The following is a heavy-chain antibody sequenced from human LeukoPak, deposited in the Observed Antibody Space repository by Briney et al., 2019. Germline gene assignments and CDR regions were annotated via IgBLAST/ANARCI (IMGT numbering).Heavy chain of an antibody. CDR2: IYYSGST. D-gene: IGHD3-22*01. CDR3: AKLTYYYDSSGSRSHAFDI. Sequence: SETLSLTCTVSGGSISSYYWSWIRQPPGKGLEWIGYIYYSGSTNYNPSLKSRVTISVDTSKNQFSLKLSSVTAADTAVYYCAKLTYYYDSSGSRSHAFDIWGQGTMVTVSS. CDR1: GGSISSYY. J-gene: IGHJ3*02. V-gene: IGHV4-59*08.